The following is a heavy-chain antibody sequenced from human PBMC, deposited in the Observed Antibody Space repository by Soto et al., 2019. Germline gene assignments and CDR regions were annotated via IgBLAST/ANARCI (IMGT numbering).Heavy chain of an antibody. D-gene: IGHD6-19*01. CDR2: VYYTGST. Sequence: SEALSVTCSVSGGSSSGSYWSWIRHSPGKGLEWLGYVYYTGSTNYSPSLRSRVSISVDTSKNEFSLRLSSVTAADTAVYFCARSVAVPGAHIDYWGQGTPVTVSS. CDR3: ARSVAVPGAHIDY. J-gene: IGHJ4*02. V-gene: IGHV4-59*01. CDR1: GGSSSGSY.